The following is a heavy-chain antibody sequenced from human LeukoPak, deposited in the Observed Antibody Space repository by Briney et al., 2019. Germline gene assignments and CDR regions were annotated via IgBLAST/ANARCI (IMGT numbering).Heavy chain of an antibody. V-gene: IGHV5-51*01. CDR2: IDPSDSET. CDR1: GYSFTSYW. D-gene: IGHD5-18*01. J-gene: IGHJ4*02. Sequence: GESLKISCKASGYSFTSYWIGWVRQMPGKGQEWMGIIDPSDSETRYTPSFQGQVTISADKSLSTAYLQWNSLKASDTAMYYCARQTAMGRSGDYWGQGTLVTVSS. CDR3: ARQTAMGRSGDY.